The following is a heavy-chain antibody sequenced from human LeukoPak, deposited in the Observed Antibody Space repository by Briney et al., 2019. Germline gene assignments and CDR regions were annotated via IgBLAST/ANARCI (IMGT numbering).Heavy chain of an antibody. D-gene: IGHD4-17*01. V-gene: IGHV3-66*02. J-gene: IGHJ5*02. CDR1: GFTVNSNY. Sequence: GGSLRLSCAASGFTVNSNYMSWVRQAPGKGLEWVSVIYSGGSTYYAASVKGRFTISRDNSKNTLYLQMNSLRAEDTAVYYCARGYGDYDWFDPWGQGTLVTVSS. CDR3: ARGYGDYDWFDP. CDR2: IYSGGST.